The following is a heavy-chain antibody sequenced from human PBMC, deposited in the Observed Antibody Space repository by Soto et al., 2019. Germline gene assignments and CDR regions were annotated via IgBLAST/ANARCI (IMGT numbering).Heavy chain of an antibody. CDR3: ARDIDYYDSSGYQDY. J-gene: IGHJ4*02. CDR1: GFIFSRYE. D-gene: IGHD3-22*01. CDR2: INTSGNII. V-gene: IGHV3-48*03. Sequence: PGGSLRLSCADYGFIFSRYEMNWVRQAPGKGLEWVSYINTSGNIIHYADSVKGRFTISRDNAENSLYLQMNSLRAEYTAVYYCARDIDYYDSSGYQDYWGQGSLVTVSS.